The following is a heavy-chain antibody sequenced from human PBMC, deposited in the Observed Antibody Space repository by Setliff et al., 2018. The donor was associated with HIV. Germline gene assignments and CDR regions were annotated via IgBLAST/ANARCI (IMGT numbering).Heavy chain of an antibody. CDR3: AKDNDYVWGSFSAASKGRYGMDV. CDR1: GDSISSGTYY. J-gene: IGHJ6*02. Sequence: SETLSLTCTVSGDSISSGTYYWSWIRQPPGTGLEWIGSIYYSGNTYSNPSLKSRVSISVDTSKNTLYLQMNSLRAEDTAVYYCAKDNDYVWGSFSAASKGRYGMDVWGQGTTVTVS. V-gene: IGHV4-39*02. CDR2: IYYSGNT. D-gene: IGHD3-16*01.